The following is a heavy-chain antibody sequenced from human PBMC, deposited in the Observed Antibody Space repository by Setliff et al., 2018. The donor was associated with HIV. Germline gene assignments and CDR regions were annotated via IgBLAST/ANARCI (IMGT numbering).Heavy chain of an antibody. V-gene: IGHV3-30*01. Sequence: SGGSLRLSCAASGFIFSTYAMHWVRQAPGKGLEWVAVISYDGSNKYYADSVKGRFTISRDNSKNTVYLQMNSLRPEDTAVYYCARDRGGSYTPLDFWGQGTLVTVSS. D-gene: IGHD1-26*01. CDR3: ARDRGGSYTPLDF. J-gene: IGHJ4*02. CDR2: ISYDGSNK. CDR1: GFIFSTYA.